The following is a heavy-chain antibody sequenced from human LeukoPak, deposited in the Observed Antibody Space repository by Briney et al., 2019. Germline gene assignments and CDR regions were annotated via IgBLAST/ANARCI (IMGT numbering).Heavy chain of an antibody. CDR2: IYYSGST. V-gene: IGHV4-59*01. Sequence: SETLSLTCTVSGGSISNFYWSWIRQPPGEGLEWIGYIYYSGSTNYNPSLKSRVTISLDTSKNQFTLKLSAMTAADTAVYYCGGGGGWIPEYWGQGTLVTVSS. CDR3: GGGGGWIPEY. J-gene: IGHJ4*02. CDR1: GGSISNFY. D-gene: IGHD5-18*01.